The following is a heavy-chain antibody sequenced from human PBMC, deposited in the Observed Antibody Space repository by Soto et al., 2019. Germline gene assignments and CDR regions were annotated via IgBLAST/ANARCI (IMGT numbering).Heavy chain of an antibody. CDR1: GLIFSNYR. Sequence: GGSLRLSCAASGLIFSNYRMHWVRQAPGKGLVWVSCISTDGSITNYADSVKGRFTVSRDNAKNTLYLQMNSLRAEDTALYYCARDTDGLHYWGQGTLVTVSS. V-gene: IGHV3-74*01. J-gene: IGHJ4*02. CDR2: ISTDGSIT. CDR3: ARDTDGLHY.